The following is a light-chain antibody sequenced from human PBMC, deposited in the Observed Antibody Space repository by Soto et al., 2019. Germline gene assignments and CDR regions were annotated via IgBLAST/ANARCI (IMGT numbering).Light chain of an antibody. CDR2: RNN. CDR1: SSNIGSNF. V-gene: IGLV1-47*01. J-gene: IGLJ1*01. CDR3: AAWDDRLSFYV. Sequence: QSVLTQPPSASGTPGQRVTISCSGSSSNIGSNFVYWYQQLSGTAPKLLIFRNNQWPSGVPDRFSGSKSGTSASLDISDLRSEDEVDYYCAAWDDRLSFYVFGTGTKVTVL.